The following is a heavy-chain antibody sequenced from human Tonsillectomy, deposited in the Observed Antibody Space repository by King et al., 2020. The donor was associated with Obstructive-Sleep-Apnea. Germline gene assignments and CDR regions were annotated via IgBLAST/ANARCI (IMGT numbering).Heavy chain of an antibody. CDR3: TTSLIAAAHV. CDR1: GDSVSSNSDA. V-gene: IGHV6-1*01. D-gene: IGHD6-13*01. J-gene: IGHJ4*02. Sequence: VQLQQSGPGLVKPSQTLSLTCAISGDSVSSNSDAWNWIRQSPSRGLEWLGRTYYRSKWYNDYAVSVKSRITIDPDTSKNQVSLQLNSVTPEDTAVYYCTTSLIAAAHVWRQGTLVTVS. CDR2: TYYRSKWYN.